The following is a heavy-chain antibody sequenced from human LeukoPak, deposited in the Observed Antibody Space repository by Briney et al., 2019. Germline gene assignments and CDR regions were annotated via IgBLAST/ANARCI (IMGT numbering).Heavy chain of an antibody. CDR1: GGSISSYY. Sequence: RPSETLSLTCTVSGGSISSYYWSWIRQPPGKGLEWIGYIYYSGSTNYNPSLKSRVTISVDTSKNQFSLKLSSVTAADTAVYYCAGYQRRTDGGFDYWGQGTLVTVSS. CDR3: AGYQRRTDGGFDY. V-gene: IGHV4-59*01. J-gene: IGHJ4*02. D-gene: IGHD1-14*01. CDR2: IYYSGST.